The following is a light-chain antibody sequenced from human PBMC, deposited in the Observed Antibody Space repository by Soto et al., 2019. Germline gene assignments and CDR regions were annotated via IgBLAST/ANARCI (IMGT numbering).Light chain of an antibody. CDR1: SSDVGGYDY. J-gene: IGLJ2*01. V-gene: IGLV2-14*01. CDR2: EVR. CDR3: SSDTRSGPV. Sequence: QSVLTQPASVSGAPGQAITISCTGTSSDVGGYDYVSWYQQHPDKAPKRIILEVRNRPSGVSSRFSGSKSGNTASLTISGLQTEDEADYYCSSDTRSGPVFGGGTQVTVL.